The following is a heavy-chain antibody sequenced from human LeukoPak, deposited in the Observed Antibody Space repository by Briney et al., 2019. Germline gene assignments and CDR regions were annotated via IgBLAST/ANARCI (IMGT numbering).Heavy chain of an antibody. CDR1: GFTFSSYW. J-gene: IGHJ4*02. CDR2: IKQDGSEK. Sequence: GGSLRLSCAASGFTFSSYWMSWVRQAPGKGLEWVANIKQDGSEKYYVDSVKGRFTISRDNAKNSLYLQMNSLRAEDTAVYYCAKDQWGYSSGWYYFDYWGQGTLVTVSS. CDR3: AKDQWGYSSGWYYFDY. V-gene: IGHV3-7*03. D-gene: IGHD6-19*01.